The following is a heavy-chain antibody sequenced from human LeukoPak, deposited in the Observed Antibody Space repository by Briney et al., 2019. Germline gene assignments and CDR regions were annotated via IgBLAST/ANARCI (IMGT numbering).Heavy chain of an antibody. J-gene: IGHJ1*01. Sequence: PSQTLSLTCTVSGGSISSGDYYWSWIHQPPGKGLEWIGYIYYSGSTYYNPSLKSRVTISVDTSKNQFSLKLSSVTAADTAVYYCASIPKSGYFQHWGQGTLVTVSS. CDR3: ASIPKSGYFQH. CDR1: GGSISSGDYY. V-gene: IGHV4-30-4*08. CDR2: IYYSGST. D-gene: IGHD2-2*02.